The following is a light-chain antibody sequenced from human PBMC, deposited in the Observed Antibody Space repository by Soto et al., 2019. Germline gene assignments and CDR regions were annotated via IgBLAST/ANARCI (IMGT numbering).Light chain of an antibody. CDR1: QSVSGDY. Sequence: EIVLTQSPGTLSLSPGEGAPLSCRASQSVSGDYLAWYQSKPGKAPRLLIHGASNRATGIPDRFSGSGSGTDFTLPISSLEAEDFAVYYCQQSLGFGGGTKVDI. J-gene: IGKJ4*01. CDR3: QQSLG. CDR2: GAS. V-gene: IGKV3-20*01.